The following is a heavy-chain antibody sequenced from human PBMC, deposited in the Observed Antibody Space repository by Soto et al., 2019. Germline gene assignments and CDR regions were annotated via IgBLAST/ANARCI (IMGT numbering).Heavy chain of an antibody. CDR3: ARGGSSSYFDF. Sequence: PGGSLRLSCAASGFTFSRYWMHWVRQAPGKGLVWVSRINSDVSSTSYADSVKGRFTISRDSAKNTLYLQMNSLRAEDTAVYYCARGGSSSYFDFWGQGTLVTVSS. D-gene: IGHD6-6*01. CDR2: INSDVSST. V-gene: IGHV3-74*01. CDR1: GFTFSRYW. J-gene: IGHJ4*02.